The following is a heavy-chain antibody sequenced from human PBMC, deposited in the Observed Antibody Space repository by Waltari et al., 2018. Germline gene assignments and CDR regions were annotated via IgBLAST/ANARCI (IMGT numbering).Heavy chain of an antibody. V-gene: IGHV4-34*01. CDR2: INHAANT. CDR3: VRLEDCSGPGGNCYSGDPFAMDV. Sequence: QVQLQQWGAGLVQPSQTLSLTSAVYGRSFTGYYWGWVRQPPGKGLEWIGEINHAANTNYNPSLRSRVIMSVDTSKNQFSLKLTFVTAADTGVYYCVRLEDCSGPGGNCYSGDPFAMDVWGQGTTVTVSS. D-gene: IGHD2-15*01. J-gene: IGHJ6*02. CDR1: GRSFTGYY.